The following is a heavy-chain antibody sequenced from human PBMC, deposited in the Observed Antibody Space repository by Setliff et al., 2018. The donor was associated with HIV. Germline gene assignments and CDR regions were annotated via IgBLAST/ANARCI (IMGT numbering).Heavy chain of an antibody. V-gene: IGHV3-7*01. J-gene: IGHJ3*01. CDR3: AKGTNYDLLTGYHAFDV. CDR2: IKQDGSDM. D-gene: IGHD3-9*01. CDR1: GLPFYNYW. Sequence: GSLRLSCVASGLPFYNYWMTWLRRAPGRGLEWVANIKQDGSDMHYIESVKGRFTIFRDNAKNSVFLQMNSLRAEDTGVYYCAKGTNYDLLTGYHAFDVWGQGTMVTVSS.